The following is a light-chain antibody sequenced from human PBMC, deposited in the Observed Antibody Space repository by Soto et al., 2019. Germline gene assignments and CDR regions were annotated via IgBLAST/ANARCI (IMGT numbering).Light chain of an antibody. V-gene: IGLV2-14*01. CDR1: NNDVGAYPY. CDR2: EVT. Sequence: QSVLTQPASVSGSPGQSITISCTGTNNDVGAYPYVSWYQQHPGTAPKLIIYEVTNRPSGISDRFSGSKSGNTASLTISGLQAEDESDYSCSSFATSGTTVIFGGGTKLTVL. J-gene: IGLJ2*01. CDR3: SSFATSGTTVI.